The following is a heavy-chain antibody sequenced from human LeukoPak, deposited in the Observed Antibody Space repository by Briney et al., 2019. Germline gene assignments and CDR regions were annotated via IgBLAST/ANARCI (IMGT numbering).Heavy chain of an antibody. V-gene: IGHV3-33*01. CDR1: GFTFSSYG. CDR3: ARARDGYRTDYFDY. D-gene: IGHD5-24*01. CDR2: IWYDGSNK. Sequence: PGGSLRLSCAASGFTFSSYGMHWVRQAPGKGLEWVAVIWYDGSNKYYADSVKGRFTISRDNSKNTLYLQMNSLRAEDTAVYYCARARDGYRTDYFDYWGREPWSPSPQ. J-gene: IGHJ4*02.